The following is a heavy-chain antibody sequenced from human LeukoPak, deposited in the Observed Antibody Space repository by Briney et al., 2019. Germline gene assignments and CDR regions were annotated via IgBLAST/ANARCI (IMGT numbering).Heavy chain of an antibody. CDR2: INPNSGGT. D-gene: IGHD3-22*01. CDR1: GGTFISYA. Sequence: ASVKVSCKASGGTFISYAISWVRQAPGQGLEWMGWINPNSGGTNYAQKFQGRVTMTRDTSISTAYMELSRLRSDDTAVYYCARDAPVDYDSSGYYSAEYFQHWGQGTLVTVSS. CDR3: ARDAPVDYDSSGYYSAEYFQH. J-gene: IGHJ1*01. V-gene: IGHV1-2*02.